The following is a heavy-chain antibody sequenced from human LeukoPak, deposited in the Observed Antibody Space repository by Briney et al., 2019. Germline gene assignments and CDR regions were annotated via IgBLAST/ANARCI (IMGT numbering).Heavy chain of an antibody. CDR3: ARGEQQLVPSNWFDP. Sequence: GASVKVSCKASGYTFTGYYMHWVRQAPGQGLEWMGWINPNSGGTNYAQKFQGRVTMTRDTSISTAYMELSRLRSDDTAVYYCARGEQQLVPSNWFDPWGQGTLVTVSS. J-gene: IGHJ5*02. CDR1: GYTFTGYY. V-gene: IGHV1-2*02. CDR2: INPNSGGT. D-gene: IGHD6-13*01.